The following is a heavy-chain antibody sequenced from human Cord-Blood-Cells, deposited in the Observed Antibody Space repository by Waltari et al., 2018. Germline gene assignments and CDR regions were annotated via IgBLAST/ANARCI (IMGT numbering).Heavy chain of an antibody. Sequence: EVQLVESGGGLIQPGGSLRLSCAASGFTVSSNYMSWVRQAPGKGLGGVSVIYSGGRTYGAASVKGRFTISRDNSKNTLYLQMNSLRAEDTAVYYCARDGVPAARGWFDPWGQGTLVTVSS. D-gene: IGHD2-2*01. CDR2: IYSGGRT. CDR3: ARDGVPAARGWFDP. J-gene: IGHJ5*02. V-gene: IGHV3-53*01. CDR1: GFTVSSNY.